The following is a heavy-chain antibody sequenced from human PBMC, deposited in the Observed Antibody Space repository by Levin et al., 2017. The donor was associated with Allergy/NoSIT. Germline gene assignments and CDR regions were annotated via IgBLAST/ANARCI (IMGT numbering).Heavy chain of an antibody. CDR1: GGTFSSYA. CDR3: ARDGEPRGLEPNYYYYYYMDV. Sequence: GASVKVSCKASGGTFSSYAISWVRQAPGQGLEWMGGIIPIFGTANYAQKFQGRVTITADESTSTAYMELSSLRSEDTAVYYCARDGEPRGLEPNYYYYYYMDVWGKGTTVTVSS. V-gene: IGHV1-69*13. D-gene: IGHD1-1*01. CDR2: IIPIFGTA. J-gene: IGHJ6*03.